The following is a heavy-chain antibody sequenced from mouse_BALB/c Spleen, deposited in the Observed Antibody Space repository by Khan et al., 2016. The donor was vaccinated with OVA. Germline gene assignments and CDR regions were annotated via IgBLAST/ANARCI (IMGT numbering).Heavy chain of an antibody. CDR2: IGPGSSNS. J-gene: IGHJ4*01. V-gene: IGHV1S41*01. CDR1: GYTFTSYW. D-gene: IGHD1-1*02. Sequence: DLVKPGTSVKLSCKASGYTFTSYWINWIKQRPGQGLEWIGRIGPGSSNSYYNEMFKGKASLTVDTSSSPAYIQLSSLSSEDSAVYFCARENYYGRGCYAMDYWGQGSSVTVSS. CDR3: ARENYYGRGCYAMDY.